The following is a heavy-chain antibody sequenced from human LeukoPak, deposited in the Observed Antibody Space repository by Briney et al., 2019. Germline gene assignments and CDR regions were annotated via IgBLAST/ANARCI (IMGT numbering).Heavy chain of an antibody. CDR2: IYYSGST. V-gene: IGHV4-39*01. CDR1: GGSISSSSYY. Sequence: SETLSLTCTVSGGSISSSSYYWGWIRQPPGKGLEWIGSIYYSGSTYYNPSLKSRVTISVDTSKNQFSLKLSSVTAADTAVYYCARLQDGYNSSPFDYWGQGTLVTVSS. J-gene: IGHJ4*02. CDR3: ARLQDGYNSSPFDY. D-gene: IGHD5-24*01.